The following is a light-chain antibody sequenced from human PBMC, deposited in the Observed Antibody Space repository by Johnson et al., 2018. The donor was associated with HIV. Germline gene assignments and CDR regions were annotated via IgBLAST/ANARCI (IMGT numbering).Light chain of an antibody. Sequence: QSVLTQPPSVSAAPGQMVTISCSGSTSNIGKNYVSWYQQLPGTAPNLLIFDTNKRPSGIPARFSGSKSGTSATLVITRLQTGDKADYYCGTWDSSLSAGVFGTGAKVTVL. CDR1: TSNIGKNY. V-gene: IGLV1-51*01. CDR2: DTN. J-gene: IGLJ1*01. CDR3: GTWDSSLSAGV.